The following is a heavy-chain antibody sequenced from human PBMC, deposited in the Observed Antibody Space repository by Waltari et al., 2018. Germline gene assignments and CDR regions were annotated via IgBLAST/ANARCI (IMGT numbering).Heavy chain of an antibody. CDR3: VRLEDCTGPGGHCYSGDPFALDV. CDR1: GGSFSGYY. CDR2: INHAGYT. J-gene: IGHJ6*02. Sequence: QVQLQQWGAGLLQSSETLSLTCAVYGGSFSGYYWGWVRQPPGKGLEWIGEINHAGYTNHNPPLGSRVTMSADTSKSQFSLKLNSVTAADTAVYYCVRLEDCTGPGGHCYSGDPFALDVWGQGTTVTVSS. D-gene: IGHD2-15*01. V-gene: IGHV4-34*02.